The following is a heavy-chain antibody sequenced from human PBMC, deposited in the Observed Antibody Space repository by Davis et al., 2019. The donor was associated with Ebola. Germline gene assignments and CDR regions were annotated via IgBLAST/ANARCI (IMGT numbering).Heavy chain of an antibody. J-gene: IGHJ4*02. CDR2: ISAYNGNT. CDR1: GYTFTSYG. V-gene: IGHV1-18*01. CDR3: ASGTDILTGYLVV. D-gene: IGHD3-9*01. Sequence: ASVKVSCKASGYTFTSYGISWVRQAPGQGLEWMGWISAYNGNTNYAQKLQGRVTMTTDTSTSTVYMELSRLRSDDTAVYYCASGTDILTGYLVVWGQGTLVTVSS.